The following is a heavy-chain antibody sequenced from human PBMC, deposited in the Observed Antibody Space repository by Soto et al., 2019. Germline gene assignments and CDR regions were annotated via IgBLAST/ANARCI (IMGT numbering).Heavy chain of an antibody. CDR1: GYTFTSYA. V-gene: IGHV1-3*05. Sequence: QVQLVQSGAEEKKPGASVKVSCKASGYTFTSYAIHWVRQSPGQRLEWMGWINAGNGNTKYSQKFQGRVTITRDTSASTAYMELSSLKSEDTAVYYCARGDWWLFDYWGQGTLVTVSS. D-gene: IGHD2-8*02. J-gene: IGHJ4*02. CDR2: INAGNGNT. CDR3: ARGDWWLFDY.